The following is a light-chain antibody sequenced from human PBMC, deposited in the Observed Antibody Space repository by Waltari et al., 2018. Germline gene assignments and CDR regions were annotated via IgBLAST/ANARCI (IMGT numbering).Light chain of an antibody. Sequence: AIQLTQSPSSLSASVGDRVTMTCRVSQALSRSVAWFQQKPGKVPKLLIFEASDLEDGVPSRFSGSGGGTRFTLTISSLQPEDFATYYCQHFYSYPSGFGQGTRLEIK. V-gene: IGKV1-13*02. CDR2: EAS. CDR1: QALSRS. J-gene: IGKJ5*01. CDR3: QHFYSYPSG.